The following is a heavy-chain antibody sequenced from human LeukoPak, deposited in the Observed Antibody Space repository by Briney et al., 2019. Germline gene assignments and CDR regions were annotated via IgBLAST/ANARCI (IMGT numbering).Heavy chain of an antibody. Sequence: GGSLRLSCAASGFTFSNYAMRWVRQAPGKGLEWVSGISGSGDSTYYADSVKGRFTISRDNAKNSLYLQMDSLRAEDTAVYYCAELGITMIGGVWGKGTTVTISS. CDR1: GFTFSNYA. D-gene: IGHD3-10*02. V-gene: IGHV3-23*01. CDR2: ISGSGDST. CDR3: AELGITMIGGV. J-gene: IGHJ6*04.